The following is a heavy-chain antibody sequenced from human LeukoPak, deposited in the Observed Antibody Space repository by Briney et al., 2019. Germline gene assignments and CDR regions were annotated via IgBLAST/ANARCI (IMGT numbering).Heavy chain of an antibody. J-gene: IGHJ5*02. CDR1: GFTFSSYA. Sequence: PGGSLRLSCAASGFTFSSYAMSWVRQAPGKGLEWVSAISGSGGSTYYADSVKGRFTISRDNSKNTLYLQMNSLRAEDTAVYYCAKTRGVNWKLYNWFDPWGQGTLVTVSS. D-gene: IGHD1-1*01. V-gene: IGHV3-23*01. CDR3: AKTRGVNWKLYNWFDP. CDR2: ISGSGGST.